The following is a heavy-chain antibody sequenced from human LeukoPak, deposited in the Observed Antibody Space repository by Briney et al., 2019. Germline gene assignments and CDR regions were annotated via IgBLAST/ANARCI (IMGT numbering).Heavy chain of an antibody. CDR3: VAVVAATGGNN. V-gene: IGHV4-30-4*01. CDR1: GGSISSGDYY. Sequence: PSETLSLTCTVSGGSISSGDYYWSWIRQPPGKGLEWIGYIHYSGSTFYNSSLKSRVTISVDTSKNQFSLKLISVTAADTAVYYCVAVVAATGGNNWGQGTLVTVSS. D-gene: IGHD2-15*01. J-gene: IGHJ4*02. CDR2: IHYSGST.